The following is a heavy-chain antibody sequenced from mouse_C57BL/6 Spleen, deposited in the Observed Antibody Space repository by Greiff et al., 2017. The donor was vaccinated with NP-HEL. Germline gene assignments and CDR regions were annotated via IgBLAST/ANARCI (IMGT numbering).Heavy chain of an antibody. CDR1: GYTFTSYW. CDR3: ARAGYGYDGFAY. D-gene: IGHD2-2*01. Sequence: QVQLQQPVAELVRPGTSVKLSCKASGYTFTSYWMHWVKQRPGQGLEWIGVIDPSDSYTNYNQKFKGKATLTVDTSSSTAYMQLSSLTSEDSAVYYCARAGYGYDGFAYWGQGTLVTVSA. CDR2: IDPSDSYT. J-gene: IGHJ3*01. V-gene: IGHV1-59*01.